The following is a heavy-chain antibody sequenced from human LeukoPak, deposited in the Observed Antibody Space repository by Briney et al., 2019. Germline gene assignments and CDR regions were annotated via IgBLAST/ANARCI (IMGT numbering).Heavy chain of an antibody. Sequence: SETLSLTCTVSGGSISSYYWGWIRQPPGKGLEWIGYIYYSGSTNYNPSLKSRVTISVDTSKNQFSLKLSSVTAADTAVYYCARGTVRSSEYYFDYWGQGTLVTVSS. CDR1: GGSISSYY. D-gene: IGHD6-13*01. CDR3: ARGTVRSSEYYFDY. CDR2: IYYSGST. V-gene: IGHV4-59*01. J-gene: IGHJ4*02.